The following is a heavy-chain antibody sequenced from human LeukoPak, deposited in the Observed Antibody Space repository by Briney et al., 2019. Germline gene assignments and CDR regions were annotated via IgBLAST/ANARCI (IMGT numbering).Heavy chain of an antibody. CDR2: IKQDGSEK. J-gene: IGHJ4*02. Sequence: GGSLRLSCAASGFTFITYWMGWVRQAPGKGLEWVANIKQDGSEKYYVDSVKGRFTISRDNAKNSVYLQMNSLRVEDTALYYCARGIWVAFRGQGTLVTVSS. CDR1: GFTFITYW. D-gene: IGHD2-15*01. CDR3: ARGIWVAF. V-gene: IGHV3-7*01.